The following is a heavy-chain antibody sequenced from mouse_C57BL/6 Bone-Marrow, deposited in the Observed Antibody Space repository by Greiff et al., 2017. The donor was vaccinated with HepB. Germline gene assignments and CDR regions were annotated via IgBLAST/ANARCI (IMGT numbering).Heavy chain of an antibody. CDR2: SRNKANNYTT. V-gene: IGHV7-1*01. CDR3: ARDEGDFDY. Sequence: EVMLVESGGGLVQSGRSLRLSCATSGFTFSDFYMEWVRQAPGKGLEWIAASRNKANNYTTEYSASVKGRFIVSRDTSQSILYLQMNALRAEDTAIYYCARDEGDFDYWGQGTTLTVSS. CDR1: GFTFSDFY. J-gene: IGHJ2*01.